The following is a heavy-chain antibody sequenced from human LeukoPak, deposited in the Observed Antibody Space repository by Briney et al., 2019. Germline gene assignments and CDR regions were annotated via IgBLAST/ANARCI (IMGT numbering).Heavy chain of an antibody. CDR1: GFSVSSNY. Sequence: SGGSLRLSCAVSGFSVSSNYMSWVRQAPGKGLEWVSAIYSGGSTYYADSVKGRFTISRDNSKNTLYLQMSSLRAEDTAIYYCANSPRQNNFYDYWGQGTLVTVSS. V-gene: IGHV3-53*01. CDR3: ANSPRQNNFYDY. CDR2: IYSGGST. J-gene: IGHJ4*02. D-gene: IGHD2/OR15-2a*01.